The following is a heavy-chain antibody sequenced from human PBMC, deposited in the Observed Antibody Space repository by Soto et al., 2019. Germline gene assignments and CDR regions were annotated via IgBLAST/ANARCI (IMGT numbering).Heavy chain of an antibody. J-gene: IGHJ4*02. CDR1: VHSISSDYY. CDR2: IFHSGTT. D-gene: IGHD2-21*01. CDR3: TRMNFNSYYFDY. V-gene: IGHV4-38-2*01. Sequence: SETLSLTCAVSVHSISSDYYWGWIRQPPGKGLEWIGNIFHSGTTYYNPSLKSRVTISVDTSKNQFSLQLSSVTAADTAVYICTRMNFNSYYFDYWGQGTLVTVSS.